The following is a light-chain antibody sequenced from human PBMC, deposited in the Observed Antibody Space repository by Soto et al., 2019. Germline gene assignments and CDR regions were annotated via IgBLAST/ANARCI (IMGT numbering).Light chain of an antibody. CDR2: EFN. CDR1: NSDVGDYNY. V-gene: IGLV2-14*01. Sequence: SVLTQPASVSGSPGQSTTISCSGANSDVGDYNYVSWYQHHPAKPPKLLIYEFNNRPPAASDRFSGSKSDNVASLSISLIQAGDEADYYCSAYTSSSAYVFGTGTKVTVL. J-gene: IGLJ1*01. CDR3: SAYTSSSAYV.